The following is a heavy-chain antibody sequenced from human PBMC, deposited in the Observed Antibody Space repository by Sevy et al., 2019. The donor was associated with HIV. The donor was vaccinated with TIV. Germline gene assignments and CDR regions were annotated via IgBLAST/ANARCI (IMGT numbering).Heavy chain of an antibody. V-gene: IGHV3-74*01. J-gene: IGHJ4*02. CDR3: ARDPFGGYYFDH. D-gene: IGHD3-16*01. CDR1: GFDFSTYW. Sequence: GGSLRLSCAASGFDFSTYWMHWVRQAPGKGLVWVSRIMGDGSRRSHADSVKGRFTISRDNAKNTLYLQMNSLRVEDTALYFCARDPFGGYYFDHWGPGTLVTVSS. CDR2: IMGDGSRR.